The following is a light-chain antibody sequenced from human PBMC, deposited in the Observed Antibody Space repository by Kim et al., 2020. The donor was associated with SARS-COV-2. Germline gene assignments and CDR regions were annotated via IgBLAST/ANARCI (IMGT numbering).Light chain of an antibody. CDR1: QSLTNTY. CDR2: GIS. V-gene: IGKV3-20*01. Sequence: EIVLTQSPGTLSLSPGERATLPCRASQSLTNTYLAWYRQRPGQAPRLLIYGISHRATGIPDRFTGSGSGTDFTLTISRLEPEDFAVYYCQQLDSSPSYTFGQGTKVDIK. J-gene: IGKJ2*01. CDR3: QQLDSSPSYT.